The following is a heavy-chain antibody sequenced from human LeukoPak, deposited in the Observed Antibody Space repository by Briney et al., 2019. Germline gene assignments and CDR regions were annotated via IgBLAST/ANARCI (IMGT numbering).Heavy chain of an antibody. CDR2: ISASGGGT. Sequence: PGGSLRLSCAASGFTFSDYAMTWVRQAPGKGLEWVSAISASGGGTFYANSVKGRFTIFRDNSQNTLYLQMNSLRVEDTATYSCTTWDDVAARLDYWGQGSLVTVSS. CDR3: TTWDDVAARLDY. J-gene: IGHJ4*02. V-gene: IGHV3-23*01. CDR1: GFTFSDYA. D-gene: IGHD6-6*01.